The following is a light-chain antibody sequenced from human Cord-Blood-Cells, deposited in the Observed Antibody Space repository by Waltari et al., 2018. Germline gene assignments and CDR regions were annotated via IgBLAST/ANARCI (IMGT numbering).Light chain of an antibody. V-gene: IGKV3-11*01. Sequence: FVLPQSPATMALSPGVRATFSCRASQSVSSYLAWYQQKPGQAPRLLIYDASNRATGIPARFSGSGSGTDFTLTISSLEPEDFAVYYCQQRSNWPPLTFGGGTKVEIK. CDR2: DAS. J-gene: IGKJ4*01. CDR1: QSVSSY. CDR3: QQRSNWPPLT.